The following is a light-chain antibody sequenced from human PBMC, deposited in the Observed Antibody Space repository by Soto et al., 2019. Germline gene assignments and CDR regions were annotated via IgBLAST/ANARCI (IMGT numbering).Light chain of an antibody. V-gene: IGKV3-20*01. CDR1: QSVSSSY. CDR2: GAS. J-gene: IGKJ4*01. CDR3: QQYNNWPRVT. Sequence: EIVLTQSPDTLSLSPGEGATLSCRASQSVSSSYLAWYQQKPGQAPRLLIYGASSRATGIPDRFSGSGSGTDFTLTISSLQSEDFAVYYCQQYNNWPRVTFGGGTRWIS.